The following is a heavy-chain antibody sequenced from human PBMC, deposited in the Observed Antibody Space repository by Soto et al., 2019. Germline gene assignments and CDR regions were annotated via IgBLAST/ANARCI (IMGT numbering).Heavy chain of an antibody. D-gene: IGHD3-10*01. CDR1: GYTFTSYY. CDR3: ARSPAPSGVYYGMDV. V-gene: IGHV1-46*01. Sequence: ASVKVSCKASGYTFTSYYMHWVRQAPGQGLEWMGIINPSGGSTSYAQKFQGRVTMTRDTSTSTVYMELSSLRSEDTAVYYCARSPAPSGVYYGMDVWGQGTTVTVSS. CDR2: INPSGGST. J-gene: IGHJ6*02.